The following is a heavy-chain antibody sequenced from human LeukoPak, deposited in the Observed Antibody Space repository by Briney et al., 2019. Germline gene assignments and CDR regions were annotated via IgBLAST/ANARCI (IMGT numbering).Heavy chain of an antibody. D-gene: IGHD3-22*01. V-gene: IGHV3-53*01. CDR3: ARDRYYDSSGYGSAFDI. Sequence: GGSLRLSCAASGFTFNNYEMNWVRQAPGKGLEWVSVIYSGGSTYYADSVKGRFTISRDNSKNTLYLQMNSLRAEDTAVYYCARDRYYDSSGYGSAFDIWGQGTMVTVSS. CDR2: IYSGGST. CDR1: GFTFNNYE. J-gene: IGHJ3*02.